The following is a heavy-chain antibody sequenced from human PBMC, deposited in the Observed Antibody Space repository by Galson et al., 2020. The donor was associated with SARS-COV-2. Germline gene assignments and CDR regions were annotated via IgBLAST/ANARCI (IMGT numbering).Heavy chain of an antibody. CDR1: GFTFSSYA. V-gene: IGHV3-30*04. CDR3: ARDRSGWYIDY. Sequence: GGSLRLSCAASGFTFSSYAMHWVRQAPGKGLEWVAVISYDGSNKYYADSVKGRFTISRDNSKNTLYLQMNSLRAEDTAVYYCARDRSGWYIDYWGQGTLVTVSS. CDR2: ISYDGSNK. D-gene: IGHD6-19*01. J-gene: IGHJ4*02.